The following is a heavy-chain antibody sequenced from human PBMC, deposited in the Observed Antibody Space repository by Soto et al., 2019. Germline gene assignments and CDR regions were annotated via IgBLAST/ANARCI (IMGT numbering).Heavy chain of an antibody. CDR1: GYSFTSYW. V-gene: IGHV5-51*01. J-gene: IGHJ6*02. CDR3: ARGAVVVPAAKANYYYYGMDV. D-gene: IGHD2-2*01. Sequence: PGESLKISCKGSGYSFTSYWIGWVRQMPGKGLEWMGIIYPGDSDTRYSPSFQGQVTISADKSISTAYLQWSSLKASDTAMYYCARGAVVVPAAKANYYYYGMDVWGQGTTVTVS. CDR2: IYPGDSDT.